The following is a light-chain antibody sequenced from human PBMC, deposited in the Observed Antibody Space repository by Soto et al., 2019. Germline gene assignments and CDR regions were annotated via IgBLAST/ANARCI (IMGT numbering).Light chain of an antibody. CDR3: CSYTDSRTHI. J-gene: IGLJ1*01. CDR1: SSDVGGYNY. Sequence: QSALTQPASVSGSPGQSITISCTGTSSDVGGYNYVSWYQQHPGKAPKLIIFEVSYQPSGISNRFSASKSGDTASLTISGLQADDEADYYCCSYTDSRTHIFGSGTKVTVL. CDR2: EVS. V-gene: IGLV2-14*01.